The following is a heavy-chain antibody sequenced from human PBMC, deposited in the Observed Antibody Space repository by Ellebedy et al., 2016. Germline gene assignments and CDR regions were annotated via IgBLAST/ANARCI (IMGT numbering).Heavy chain of an antibody. V-gene: IGHV3-72*01. D-gene: IGHD1-26*01. Sequence: GESLKISCAASGFTFSDHYMDWVRQAPGKGLEWVGFIRSKAYGGTTEYAASVKGRFTISRDDSKNSLYLQMNSLRAEDTAVYYCARDRIVGATSYGYWGQGTLVTVSS. CDR3: ARDRIVGATSYGY. CDR2: IRSKAYGGTT. CDR1: GFTFSDHY. J-gene: IGHJ4*02.